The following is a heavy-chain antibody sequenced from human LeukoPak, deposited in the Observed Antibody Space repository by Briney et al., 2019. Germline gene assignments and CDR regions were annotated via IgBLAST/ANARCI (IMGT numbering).Heavy chain of an antibody. CDR1: GYTFTGYY. V-gene: IGHV1-2*02. CDR3: ARGTTAFLSHFDY. CDR2: INPNSGGT. J-gene: IGHJ4*02. D-gene: IGHD2/OR15-2a*01. Sequence: ASVKVSCKASGYTFTGYYMHWVRQAPGQGLEWMGWINPNSGGTNYALKFQGRVTMTRDTSISTAYMELCRLRSDDTAVYYCARGTTAFLSHFDYWGQGTLVTVSS.